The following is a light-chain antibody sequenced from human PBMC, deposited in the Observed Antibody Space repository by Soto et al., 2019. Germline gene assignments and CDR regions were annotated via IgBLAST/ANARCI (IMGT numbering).Light chain of an antibody. CDR2: DAS. V-gene: IGKV3-15*01. J-gene: IGKJ3*01. CDR3: QHYNKWPL. Sequence: EIVMTQSPATLSVSPGERATLSCRASQSVGNNLAWYQQKPGQAPRLLIYDASTRATGIPARFSGSGSGTEFTLTISSLQSEDFAVYYCQHYNKWPLFGPGTKVDIK. CDR1: QSVGNN.